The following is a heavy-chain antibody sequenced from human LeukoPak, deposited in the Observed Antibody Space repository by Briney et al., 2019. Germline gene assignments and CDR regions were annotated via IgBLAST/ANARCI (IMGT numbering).Heavy chain of an antibody. CDR2: IRFDGGNE. J-gene: IGHJ4*02. D-gene: IGHD6-13*01. CDR3: ARAGYSTSWYYLDF. V-gene: IGHV3-30*02. Sequence: PGGSLRLSCAASDFTFSDYGMHWVRQAPGKGLEWVAFIRFDGGNEIYGDSVKGRFTISRDDSKDTLCLQMNSLSAEDTAVYFCARAGYSTSWYYLDFWGQGTLVTVSS. CDR1: DFTFSDYG.